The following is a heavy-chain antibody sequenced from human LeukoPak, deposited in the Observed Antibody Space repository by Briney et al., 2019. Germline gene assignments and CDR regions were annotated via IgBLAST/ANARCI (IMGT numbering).Heavy chain of an antibody. V-gene: IGHV3-23*01. J-gene: IGHJ4*02. CDR2: ISGSGGST. Sequence: GGSLRLSCAASGFTFSSYAMSWVRQAPGKGLEWVSAISGSGGSTYYADSVKGRFTISRHNSKNTLYLQMNSLRAEDTAVYYCARDLSVGATRDYWGQGTLVTVSS. CDR1: GFTFSSYA. D-gene: IGHD1-26*01. CDR3: ARDLSVGATRDY.